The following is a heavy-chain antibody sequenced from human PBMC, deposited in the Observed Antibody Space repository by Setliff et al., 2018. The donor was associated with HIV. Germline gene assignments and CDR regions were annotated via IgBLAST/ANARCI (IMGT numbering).Heavy chain of an antibody. CDR2: IYYDGST. CDR1: GGSISSSSYY. D-gene: IGHD2-21*02. Sequence: SETLSLTCSVSGGSISSSSYYWGWIRQPPGKGLEWIGTIYYDGSTYYNPSLKSRVTISIDMSKRQFFLKLSSATAADTAFYYCARDEEVVVTAIRDYYYYYMDVWGKGTTVTVSS. CDR3: ARDEEVVVTAIRDYYYYYMDV. V-gene: IGHV4-39*07. J-gene: IGHJ6*03.